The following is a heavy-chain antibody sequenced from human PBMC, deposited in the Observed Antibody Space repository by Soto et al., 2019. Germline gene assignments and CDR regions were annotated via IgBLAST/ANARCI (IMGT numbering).Heavy chain of an antibody. CDR2: ISAYNGNT. Sequence: GASVKVSCKASGYTFTSYGISWVRQAPGQGLEWMGWISAYNGNTNYAQKLQGRVTMTTDTSTSTAYMELRSLRSDDTAVYYCARLWFGELYGSGWFDPWGQGTLVTVSS. CDR1: GYTFTSYG. V-gene: IGHV1-18*01. J-gene: IGHJ5*02. CDR3: ARLWFGELYGSGWFDP. D-gene: IGHD3-10*01.